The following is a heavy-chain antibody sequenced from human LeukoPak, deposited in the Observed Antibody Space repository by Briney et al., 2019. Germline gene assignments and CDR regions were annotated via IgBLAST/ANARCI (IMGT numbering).Heavy chain of an antibody. Sequence: GGSLRLSCAASGFTFSDYYMSWIRQAPGKGLEWVSYISSSGSTIYYADSVKGRFTISRDNAKNSLYLQMNSLRAEDTAVYYCARDGVGIVVAPAATSYYYGMDVWGQGTTVTVSS. CDR1: GFTFSDYY. V-gene: IGHV3-11*01. J-gene: IGHJ6*02. CDR2: ISSSGSTI. CDR3: ARDGVGIVVAPAATSYYYGMDV. D-gene: IGHD2-2*01.